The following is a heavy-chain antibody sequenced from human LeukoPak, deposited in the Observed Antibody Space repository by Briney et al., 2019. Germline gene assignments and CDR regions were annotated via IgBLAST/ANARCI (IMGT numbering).Heavy chain of an antibody. J-gene: IGHJ6*02. CDR1: GFKFDDYV. Sequence: GRSLRLSCAASGFKFDDYVMHWVRQAPGKGLEWVSGISWNSGDIDYADSVKGRFTISRDNAKNSLYLQMNSLGPEDTALYYCAKIVSSIRSNYYYGMDVWGQGTTVTVSS. CDR2: ISWNSGDI. D-gene: IGHD5/OR15-5a*01. V-gene: IGHV3-9*01. CDR3: AKIVSSIRSNYYYGMDV.